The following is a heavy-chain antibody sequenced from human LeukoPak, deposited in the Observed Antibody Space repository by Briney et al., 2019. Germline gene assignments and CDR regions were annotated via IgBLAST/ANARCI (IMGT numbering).Heavy chain of an antibody. CDR2: IYISGST. Sequence: PSETLSLTCTVSGGSISSYYWSWIRQPPGKGLEWIGRIYISGSTNYSPSLKSRVTISVDTSKDQFSLKLTSVTATDTAVYYCARQVADYEFAYWGQGTLVTVSS. CDR3: ARQVADYEFAY. J-gene: IGHJ4*02. CDR1: GGSISSYY. V-gene: IGHV4-59*08. D-gene: IGHD4-17*01.